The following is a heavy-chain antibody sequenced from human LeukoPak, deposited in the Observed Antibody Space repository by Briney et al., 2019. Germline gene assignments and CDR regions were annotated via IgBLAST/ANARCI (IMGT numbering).Heavy chain of an antibody. Sequence: GGSLRLSCAASGFTFDDYAMHWVRQAPGKGLEWVSLISWDGGSTYYADSVKGRFTISRDNSKNSLHLQMNSLRAEDTALYYCAKPTNYHHIAAAGLDYWGQGTLVTVSS. D-gene: IGHD6-13*01. V-gene: IGHV3-43D*03. J-gene: IGHJ4*02. CDR2: ISWDGGST. CDR3: AKPTNYHHIAAAGLDY. CDR1: GFTFDDYA.